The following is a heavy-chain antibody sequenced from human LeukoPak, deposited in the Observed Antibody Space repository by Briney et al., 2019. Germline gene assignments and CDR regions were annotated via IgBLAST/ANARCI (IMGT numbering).Heavy chain of an antibody. CDR1: GFTFDDYA. CDR2: ISWNSGSI. Sequence: GRSLRLSCAASGFTFDDYAMHWVRQAPGKGLEWVSGISWNSGSIGYADSVKGRFTISRDNAKNSLYLQMNSLRADDTALYYCARGARGWQWLSYYFDSWGLGTLVTVSS. J-gene: IGHJ4*02. D-gene: IGHD6-19*01. V-gene: IGHV3-9*01. CDR3: ARGARGWQWLSYYFDS.